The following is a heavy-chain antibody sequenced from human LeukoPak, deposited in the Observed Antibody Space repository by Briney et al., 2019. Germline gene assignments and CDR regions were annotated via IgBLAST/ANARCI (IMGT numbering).Heavy chain of an antibody. Sequence: SEALSLTCAVSAYSISSGYYWGWIRQPPGKGLEWIGSIYHSGSTYYNPSLKSRVTISADTSKNQFSLKLNSATAADTAVYYCARGGVVAAPGDAFDIWGQGTMVTVFS. CDR3: ARGGVVAAPGDAFDI. CDR1: AYSISSGYY. CDR2: IYHSGST. D-gene: IGHD2-15*01. J-gene: IGHJ3*02. V-gene: IGHV4-38-2*01.